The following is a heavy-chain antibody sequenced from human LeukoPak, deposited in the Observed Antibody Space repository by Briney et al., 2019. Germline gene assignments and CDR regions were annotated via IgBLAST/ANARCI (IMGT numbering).Heavy chain of an antibody. J-gene: IGHJ3*02. Sequence: GGSLRLSCAAPGFTFSSYGMHWGRQAPGKGLEWVAVIWYDGSNRYYADSVKGRFTISRDNSKNTLYLQMNSLRAEDTAVYYCARGANYDSSGYYSNDAFDIWGQGTMVTVSS. D-gene: IGHD3-22*01. CDR3: ARGANYDSSGYYSNDAFDI. V-gene: IGHV3-33*01. CDR1: GFTFSSYG. CDR2: IWYDGSNR.